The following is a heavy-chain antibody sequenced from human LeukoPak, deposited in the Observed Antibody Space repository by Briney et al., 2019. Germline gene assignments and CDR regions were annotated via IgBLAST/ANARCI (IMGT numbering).Heavy chain of an antibody. J-gene: IGHJ6*04. Sequence: GGSLRLSCAASGFTFSSYEMNWVRQAPGKGLEWVSYISSSCSTIYYADSVKGRFTIFRDNGKNSLYLQMDSLRAEDTAVYDCAELGITMIGGVWGKGTTVTISS. V-gene: IGHV3-48*03. CDR1: GFTFSSYE. D-gene: IGHD3-10*02. CDR2: ISSSCSTI. CDR3: AELGITMIGGV.